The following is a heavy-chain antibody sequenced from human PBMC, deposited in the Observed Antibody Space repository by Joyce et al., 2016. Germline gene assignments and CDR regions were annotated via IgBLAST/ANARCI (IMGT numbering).Heavy chain of an antibody. CDR3: VRPYSNSWYVIDS. CDR1: GFIFSFYA. D-gene: IGHD6-13*01. CDR2: VSSNGDTS. V-gene: IGHV3-64D*06. J-gene: IGHJ4*02. Sequence: EVQLVESGGGLVQPGGSLRLSCSASGFIFSFYAMHWVRQAAGKGLEYVSAVSSNGDTSYYADSVKGRFIISRDNSKNTLYLQMTSLRPEDTAVYYCVRPYSNSWYVIDSWGQGTLVTVSS.